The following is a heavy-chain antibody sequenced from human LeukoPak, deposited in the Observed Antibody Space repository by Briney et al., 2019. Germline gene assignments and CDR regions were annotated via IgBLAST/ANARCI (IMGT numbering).Heavy chain of an antibody. CDR1: GFTFSSYS. V-gene: IGHV3-21*01. J-gene: IGHJ4*02. D-gene: IGHD3-22*01. Sequence: GGSLRLSCAASGFTFSSYSMNWVRQAPGKGLEWVSSISSRSSYIYYADSVKGRFTISRDNAKNTMYLQMNSLRAEDTAVYYWARDRSSGYLPPPWDYWGQGTLVTVSS. CDR3: ARDRSSGYLPPPWDY. CDR2: ISSRSSYI.